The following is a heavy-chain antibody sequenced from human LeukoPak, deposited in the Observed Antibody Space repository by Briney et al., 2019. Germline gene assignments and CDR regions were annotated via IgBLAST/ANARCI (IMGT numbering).Heavy chain of an antibody. CDR3: AREAAADYFDY. CDR2: ISSSGSTI. V-gene: IGHV3-48*03. Sequence: GGSLRLSCAASGFTFSSFEMNWVRQAPGKGLEWVSYISSSGSTIYFADSVKGRFTTSRDNAKNSLYLQMNSLRAEDTAVYYCAREAAADYFDYWGQGTLVTVSS. D-gene: IGHD6-13*01. CDR1: GFTFSSFE. J-gene: IGHJ4*02.